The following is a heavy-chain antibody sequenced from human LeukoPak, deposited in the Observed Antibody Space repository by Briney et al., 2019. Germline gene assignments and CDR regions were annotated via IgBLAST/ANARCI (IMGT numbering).Heavy chain of an antibody. CDR2: IDPDSGGT. J-gene: IGHJ3*02. Sequence: ASVKVSCKAPGYTFTDYYIHWVRLAPGQGLEWMGCIDPDSGGTKYGQKFQGKVTMTRATSINIAYMELSRLRSDDTAVYYCAREYYDSSGIKYAFDIWGQGTMVTVSS. CDR1: GYTFTDYY. V-gene: IGHV1-2*02. CDR3: AREYYDSSGIKYAFDI. D-gene: IGHD3-22*01.